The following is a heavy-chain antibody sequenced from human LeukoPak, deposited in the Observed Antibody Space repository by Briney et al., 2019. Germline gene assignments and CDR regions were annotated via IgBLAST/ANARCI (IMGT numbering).Heavy chain of an antibody. CDR1: GFTFSSYA. CDR2: ISYDGSNK. Sequence: PGGSLRLSCAASGFTFSSYAMHWVRQAPGKGLEWVAVISYDGSNKYYADSVKGRFTISRDNSKNTLYLQMNSLRAEDTAVYYCARDRDCSGGSCYSGLYFDYWGQGTLVTVSS. J-gene: IGHJ4*02. V-gene: IGHV3-30*04. D-gene: IGHD2-15*01. CDR3: ARDRDCSGGSCYSGLYFDY.